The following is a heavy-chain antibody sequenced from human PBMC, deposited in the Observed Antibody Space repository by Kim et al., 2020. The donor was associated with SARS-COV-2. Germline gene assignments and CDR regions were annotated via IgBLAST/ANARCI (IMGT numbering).Heavy chain of an antibody. CDR1: GGSFSGYY. D-gene: IGHD3-22*01. V-gene: IGHV4-34*01. Sequence: SETLSLTCAVYGGSFSGYYWSWIRQPPGKGLEWIGEINHSGSTNYNPSLKSRVTISVDTSKNQFSLKLSSVTAADTAVYYCAREDSSGYSDYWGQGTLVTVSS. J-gene: IGHJ4*02. CDR3: AREDSSGYSDY. CDR2: INHSGST.